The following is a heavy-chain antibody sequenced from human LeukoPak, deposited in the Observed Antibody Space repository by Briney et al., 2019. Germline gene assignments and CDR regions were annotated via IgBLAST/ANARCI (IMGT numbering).Heavy chain of an antibody. V-gene: IGHV3-7*03. CDR2: IKQDGSEK. D-gene: IGHD3-22*01. CDR3: AKDRSYYDSSGYYVYDAFDI. J-gene: IGHJ3*02. CDR1: GFIFSPYG. Sequence: PGGSLRLSCAASGFIFSPYGMTWVRQAPGKGLEWVANIKQDGSEKYYVDSVKGRFTISRDNAKNSLYLQMNSLRAEDTAVYYCAKDRSYYDSSGYYVYDAFDIWGQGTMVTVSS.